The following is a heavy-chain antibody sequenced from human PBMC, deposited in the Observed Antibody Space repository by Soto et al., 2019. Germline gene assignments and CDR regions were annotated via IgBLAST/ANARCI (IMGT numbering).Heavy chain of an antibody. D-gene: IGHD2-8*02. CDR1: GFDFSNSG. Sequence: PGGSLRLSCTASGFDFSNSGIQWVRQTPGKGLEWVALISFDGDKYYVDSVKGRFTISRDNPTNTVYLQMNRLGPEDTGVYYCARDYARGWCQFWGQGTLVTVSS. V-gene: IGHV3-30*03. CDR2: ISFDGDK. CDR3: ARDYARGWCQF. J-gene: IGHJ4*02.